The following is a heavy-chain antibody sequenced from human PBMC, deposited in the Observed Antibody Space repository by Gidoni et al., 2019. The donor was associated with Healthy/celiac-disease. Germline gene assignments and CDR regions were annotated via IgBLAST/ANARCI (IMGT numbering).Heavy chain of an antibody. CDR2: INHSGST. CDR3: ARGDTTIFGVVITHFDY. V-gene: IGHV4-34*01. D-gene: IGHD3-3*01. Sequence: QVQLQQWGAGLLKPAETLSLTCAVSGGSFSGYYWSWIRQPPGQGLAWIGEINHSGSTNYNPSLKRRVTISVVTSKNQFSLKLSSVTAADTAVYYCARGDTTIFGVVITHFDYWGQGTLVTVSS. CDR1: GGSFSGYY. J-gene: IGHJ4*02.